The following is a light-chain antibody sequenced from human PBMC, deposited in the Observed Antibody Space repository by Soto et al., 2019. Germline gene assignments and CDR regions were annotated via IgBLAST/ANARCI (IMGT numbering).Light chain of an antibody. CDR2: AAS. CDR3: QKYSSAPRRFT. V-gene: IGKV1-27*01. J-gene: IGKJ3*01. Sequence: DIQMTQSPSSLSASVGDRVAITCRAGQVINSYLAWYQQKPGKVPNLLIYAASTLQSGVPSRFSGSGSGTNFTLTISSLQPEDVATYYCQKYSSAPRRFTFGPGTKVDIK. CDR1: QVINSY.